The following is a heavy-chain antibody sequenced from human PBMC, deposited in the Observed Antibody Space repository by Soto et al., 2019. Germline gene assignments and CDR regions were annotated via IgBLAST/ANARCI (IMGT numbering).Heavy chain of an antibody. J-gene: IGHJ5*02. CDR3: ARSGVTGIVIPSHWFDP. CDR1: GGSISSGGYY. V-gene: IGHV4-31*03. Sequence: PSETLSLTCTVSGGSISSGGYYWSWIRQHPGKDLEWIGCISSSGSTYYNPALNNRISLSLDTSQNQFSLKLLSVTAADTAIYYCARSGVTGIVIPSHWFDPWGQGTLVTVSS. CDR2: ISSSGST. D-gene: IGHD2-21*02.